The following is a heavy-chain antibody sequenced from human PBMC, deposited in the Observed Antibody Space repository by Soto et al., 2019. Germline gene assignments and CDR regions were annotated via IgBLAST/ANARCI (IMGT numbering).Heavy chain of an antibody. J-gene: IGHJ6*02. D-gene: IGHD3-16*01. V-gene: IGHV3-33*01. Sequence: GGSLRLSCAASGFSFSSSGMHWVRQAPGKGLEWVAVIRSDGSNIYYADSVKGRFTISRDNSKNTLYLQMSSLRVEDTALYYCARRTRQDFDNTYYGLDVWGQGTMVTVSS. CDR1: GFSFSSSG. CDR2: IRSDGSNI. CDR3: ARRTRQDFDNTYYGLDV.